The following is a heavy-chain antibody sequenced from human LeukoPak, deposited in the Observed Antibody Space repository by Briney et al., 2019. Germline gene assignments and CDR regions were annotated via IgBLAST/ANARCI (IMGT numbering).Heavy chain of an antibody. CDR3: ARVYRERSYFDY. J-gene: IGHJ4*02. V-gene: IGHV1-3*04. CDR2: INTGHGNT. Sequence: ASVKVSCKASGYTFTNYAMHWVRQAPGQRPEWMGWINTGHGNTKYSQRFQGRVTITRDTSTNTAYMALSSLRFEDTAIYYCARVYRERSYFDYWGQGTLVTVSS. CDR1: GYTFTNYA. D-gene: IGHD4-11*01.